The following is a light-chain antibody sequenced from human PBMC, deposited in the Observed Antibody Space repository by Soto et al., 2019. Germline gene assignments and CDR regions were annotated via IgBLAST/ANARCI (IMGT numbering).Light chain of an antibody. V-gene: IGLV2-14*01. J-gene: IGLJ1*01. CDR1: STDVGGYNY. Sequence: QSVLTQPASVSGSPGQSITISCTGSSTDVGGYNYVSWYQQHPGKAPKVMIYEVSNRPSGVSNRFSGSKSGNTASLTISGLQAEDEADYYCSSYTSSSPYVSGTGTKVTVL. CDR3: SSYTSSSPYV. CDR2: EVS.